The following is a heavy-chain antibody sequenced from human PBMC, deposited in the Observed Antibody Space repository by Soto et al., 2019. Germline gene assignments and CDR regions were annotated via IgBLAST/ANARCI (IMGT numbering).Heavy chain of an antibody. CDR3: AVYPLQAHFAKWLDP. CDR1: GGSVSSSSYY. Sequence: SETLSLTCTVSGGSVSSSSYYWGWVRQPPGKGLEWIGSVYYSGSTYYNPSLKSRVTISVDKSKNQFSLKLISVTAADTAVYFCAVYPLQAHFAKWLDPRGQGTLVSGSS. D-gene: IGHD3-3*02. J-gene: IGHJ5*02. V-gene: IGHV4-39*01. CDR2: VYYSGST.